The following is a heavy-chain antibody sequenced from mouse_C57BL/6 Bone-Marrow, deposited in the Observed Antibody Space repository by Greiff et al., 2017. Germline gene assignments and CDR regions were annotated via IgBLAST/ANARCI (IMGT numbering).Heavy chain of an antibody. D-gene: IGHD2-2*01. Sequence: QVQLQQPGAELVKPGASVNMSCKASGYTFTSYWITWVKQRPGQGLEWIGDIYPGSGSTNYNEKFKSKATLTVETSSSTAYMQLSSLTSEDSAVYYCASSTMVTTTGYYFDYWGQGTTLTVSS. J-gene: IGHJ2*01. CDR2: IYPGSGST. V-gene: IGHV1-55*01. CDR1: GYTFTSYW. CDR3: ASSTMVTTTGYYFDY.